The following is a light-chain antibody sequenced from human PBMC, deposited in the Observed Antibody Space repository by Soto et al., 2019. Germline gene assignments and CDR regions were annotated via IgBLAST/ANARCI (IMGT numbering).Light chain of an antibody. V-gene: IGKV3-15*01. CDR3: QKYYNWPPLT. Sequence: EVVMKQSPATLSVSPGERATLSCRASQSVGSNLAWYQQKPGQAPRLLIYAASTRATGIPARFSGSGSGTEFTLTISSLQSEDFAVYYCQKYYNWPPLTFGGGTKVDIK. CDR2: AAS. J-gene: IGKJ4*01. CDR1: QSVGSN.